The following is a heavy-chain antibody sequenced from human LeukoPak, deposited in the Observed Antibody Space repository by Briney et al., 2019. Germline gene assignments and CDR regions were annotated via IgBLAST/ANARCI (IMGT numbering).Heavy chain of an antibody. J-gene: IGHJ3*02. CDR3: ARDWDM. V-gene: IGHV3-7*01. Sequence: GGSLRLSCEASGFTFTIYRMSWVRQAPGKGLEWVANIDQHGSEIYYVDSVKGRSTMSRDNAKNSLYLQMNSLRAEDTAVYYCARDWDMWGQGTMVTVSS. CDR2: IDQHGSEI. CDR1: GFTFTIYR.